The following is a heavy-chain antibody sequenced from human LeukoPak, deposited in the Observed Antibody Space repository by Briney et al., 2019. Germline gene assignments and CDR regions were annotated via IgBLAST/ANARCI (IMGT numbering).Heavy chain of an antibody. CDR2: ISAYNGNT. J-gene: IGHJ5*02. D-gene: IGHD3-10*01. CDR3: ARDPRRYYYGSGSYYPLYNWFDP. CDR1: GYTFTSYG. V-gene: IGHV1-18*04. Sequence: GASVKVSCKASGYTFTSYGISWVRQAPGQGLEWMVWISAYNGNTNYAQKLQGRVTMTTDTSTSTAYMELRSLRSDDTAVYYCARDPRRYYYGSGSYYPLYNWFDPWGQGTLVTVSS.